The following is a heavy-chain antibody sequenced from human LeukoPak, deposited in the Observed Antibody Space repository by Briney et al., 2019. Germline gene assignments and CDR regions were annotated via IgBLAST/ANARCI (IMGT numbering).Heavy chain of an antibody. D-gene: IGHD3-10*01. Sequence: PSETLSLTCTVSGGSISSSSYYWGWIRQPPGKGLEWIGSIYYSGSTYYNPSLKSRVTISVDTSKNQFSLKLSSVTAADTAVYYCARHIVPYWVQGAAYNWFDPWGQGTLVTVSS. V-gene: IGHV4-39*01. CDR1: GGSISSSSYY. J-gene: IGHJ5*02. CDR2: IYYSGST. CDR3: ARHIVPYWVQGAAYNWFDP.